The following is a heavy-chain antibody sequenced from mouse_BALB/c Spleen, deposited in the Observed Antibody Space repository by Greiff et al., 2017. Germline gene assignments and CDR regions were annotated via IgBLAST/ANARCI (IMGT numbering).Heavy chain of an antibody. V-gene: IGHV5-6-3*01. CDR2: INSNGGST. CDR3: ARDPPYGNFYAMDY. CDR1: GFTFSSYY. D-gene: IGHD2-1*01. J-gene: IGHJ4*01. Sequence: EVQVVESGGGLVKLGGSLKLSCAASGFTFSSYYMSWVRQTPEKRLELVAAINSNGGSTYYPDSVKGRFTISRDNAKNTLYLQMSSLKSEDTAMYYCARDPPYGNFYAMDYWGQGTSVTVSS.